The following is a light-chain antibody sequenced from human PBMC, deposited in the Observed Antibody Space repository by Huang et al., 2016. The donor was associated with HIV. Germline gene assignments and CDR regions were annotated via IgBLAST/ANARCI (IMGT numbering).Light chain of an antibody. CDR1: QTMSSY. Sequence: DIQMTQSPSSLSASVGDRVTITCRTSQTMSSYLNWYQQKPGKAPKLLIYATSSLQSGVPSRLSGSGSGTHFTLTISSLQLEDFATYYCQQSYSTPFAFGPGTRVDIK. V-gene: IGKV1-39*01. CDR2: ATS. CDR3: QQSYSTPFA. J-gene: IGKJ3*01.